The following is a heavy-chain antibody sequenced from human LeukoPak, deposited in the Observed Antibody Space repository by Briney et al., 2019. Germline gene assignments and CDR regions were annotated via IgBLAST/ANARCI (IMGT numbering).Heavy chain of an antibody. Sequence: GASVKVSCKASGGTLISYAISWVRQAPGQGLEWMGGIIPIFGTANYAQKFQGRVTITADESTSTAYMELSSLRSEDTAVYYCARDSVPYCSGGSCYWLDYWGQGTLVTVSS. V-gene: IGHV1-69*13. D-gene: IGHD2-15*01. CDR3: ARDSVPYCSGGSCYWLDY. CDR1: GGTLISYA. CDR2: IIPIFGTA. J-gene: IGHJ4*02.